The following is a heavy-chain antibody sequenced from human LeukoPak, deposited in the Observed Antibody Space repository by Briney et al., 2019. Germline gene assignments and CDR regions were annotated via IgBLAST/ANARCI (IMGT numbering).Heavy chain of an antibody. D-gene: IGHD2-2*01. CDR2: INHSGST. CDR3: ARGRIRAGLGTYQLPVYGMDV. V-gene: IGHV4-34*01. CDR1: GGSFSGYY. J-gene: IGHJ6*02. Sequence: KASETLSLTCAVYGGSFSGYYWSWIRQPPGKGLEWIGEINHSGSTNYNPSLKSRVTISVDTSKNQFSLKLSSVTAADTAVYNCARGRIRAGLGTYQLPVYGMDVWGQGTTVTVSS.